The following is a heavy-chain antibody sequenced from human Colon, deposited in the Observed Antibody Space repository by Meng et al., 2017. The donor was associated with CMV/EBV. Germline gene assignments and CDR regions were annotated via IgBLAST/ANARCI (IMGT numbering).Heavy chain of an antibody. V-gene: IGHV1-2*02. CDR3: VRSSGWSLFDY. CDR1: GYTFSDYY. J-gene: IGHJ4*02. Sequence: VRLTASGSGGKESGASVKVPCKPSGYTFSDYYMHWVRRAPGKGLEWMGWIRSDGSATNYAQKFRGRVTMTRDASVSTAYMELSGLTSDDTAVYFCVRSSGWSLFDYWGPGALVTVSS. D-gene: IGHD6-19*01. CDR2: IRSDGSAT.